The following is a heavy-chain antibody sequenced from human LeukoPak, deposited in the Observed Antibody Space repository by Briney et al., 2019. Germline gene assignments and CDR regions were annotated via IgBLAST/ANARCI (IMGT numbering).Heavy chain of an antibody. Sequence: SVKVSCKASGGTFSSYAISWVRQAPGQGLEWMGGIIPIFGTANYAQKFQGRVILTMQPSINTAYMELSSLTSEDTAIYYCARRSNDYDSSAYYHWGQGTLVTVSS. CDR3: ARRSNDYDSSAYYH. J-gene: IGHJ4*02. V-gene: IGHV1-69*05. CDR1: GGTFSSYA. D-gene: IGHD3-22*01. CDR2: IIPIFGTA.